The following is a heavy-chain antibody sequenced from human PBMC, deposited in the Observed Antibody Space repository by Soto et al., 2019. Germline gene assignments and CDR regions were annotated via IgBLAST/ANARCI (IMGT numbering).Heavy chain of an antibody. CDR3: ARDRETTTTRRAFDI. CDR1: GYTFSNYG. Sequence: QVQLVQSGAEVKKPGASVKVSCKASGYTFSNYGIGWLRQAPGQGLEWLAWISAYNGDTKSAQKLQGRVTVTTDVSTSTAYMELRILRSDDTAVYYCARDRETTTTRRAFDIWGQGTMDTVSS. CDR2: ISAYNGDT. J-gene: IGHJ3*02. D-gene: IGHD1-26*01. V-gene: IGHV1-18*01.